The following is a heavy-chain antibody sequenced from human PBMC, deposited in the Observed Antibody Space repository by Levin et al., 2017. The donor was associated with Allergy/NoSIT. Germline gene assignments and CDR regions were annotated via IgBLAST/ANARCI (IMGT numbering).Heavy chain of an antibody. D-gene: IGHD1-1*01. CDR1: GYTFVNYN. CDR2: ISAYNGHT. Sequence: ASVKVSCKASGYTFVNYNIDWVRQAPGQGLEWMGRISAYNGHTDYAPKLQGRVTMTTDTSTGTAYMELRSLRSDDTAVYYCARGGLGYKGLSCLTYWGQGALVTVSS. J-gene: IGHJ4*02. V-gene: IGHV1-18*01. CDR3: ARGGLGYKGLSCLTY.